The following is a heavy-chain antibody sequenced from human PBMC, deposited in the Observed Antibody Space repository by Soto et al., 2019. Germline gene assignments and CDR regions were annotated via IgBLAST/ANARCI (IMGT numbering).Heavy chain of an antibody. Sequence: EVQLVESGGGLVQPGGSLRLSCAASGFTFSSYSMNWVRQAPGKGLEWVSYISSSSSTIYYADSVKGRFTISRDNAKNPLYLQMNSLRDEDTTVYYCARDLDSSGWYREDYYYYGMDVWGQGTTVTVSS. J-gene: IGHJ6*02. CDR2: ISSSSSTI. V-gene: IGHV3-48*02. D-gene: IGHD6-19*01. CDR3: ARDLDSSGWYREDYYYYGMDV. CDR1: GFTFSSYS.